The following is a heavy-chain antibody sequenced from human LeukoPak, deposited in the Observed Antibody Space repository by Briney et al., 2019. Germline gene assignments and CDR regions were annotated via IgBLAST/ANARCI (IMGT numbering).Heavy chain of an antibody. CDR1: GYTFTSYA. CDR2: INDGNGNT. D-gene: IGHD2-15*01. Sequence: ASVKVSCKASGYTFTSYALHWVRQAPGQRLEWMGWINDGNGNTKYSQMFQGRVTITRNTSARTAYMELSSLRYEDTAVYYCARDRCSGGTCYIHPFDYWGEGAVVSVSS. J-gene: IGHJ4*02. CDR3: ARDRCSGGTCYIHPFDY. V-gene: IGHV1-3*01.